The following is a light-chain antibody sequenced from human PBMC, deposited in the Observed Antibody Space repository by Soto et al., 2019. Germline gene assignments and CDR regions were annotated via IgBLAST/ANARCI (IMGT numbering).Light chain of an antibody. CDR3: CSYAGSYTFYV. V-gene: IGLV2-11*01. J-gene: IGLJ1*01. CDR2: DVS. Sequence: SVLPQPRSVSGSPGQSVTISCTGTSSDVGGYNYVSWYQQHPGKAPKLMIYDVSKRPSGVPDRFSGSKSGNTASLTISGLQAEDEADYYCCSYAGSYTFYVFGTGTKV. CDR1: SSDVGGYNY.